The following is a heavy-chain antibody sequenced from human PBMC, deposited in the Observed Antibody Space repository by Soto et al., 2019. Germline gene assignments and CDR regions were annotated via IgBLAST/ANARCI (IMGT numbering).Heavy chain of an antibody. CDR2: IYHTGST. J-gene: IGHJ4*02. Sequence: QVQLQESGPGLVKPSETLSLTCTVSGGSVSDDNYYWSWIRQPPGKRLEWIGYIYHTGSTNFNPSRKSRVTMSVDTSKNQFSLTLNSVPAADTAVYYCARGNWKGDYWGQGTLVTVSS. CDR3: ARGNWKGDY. CDR1: GGSVSDDNYY. V-gene: IGHV4-61*01. D-gene: IGHD1-20*01.